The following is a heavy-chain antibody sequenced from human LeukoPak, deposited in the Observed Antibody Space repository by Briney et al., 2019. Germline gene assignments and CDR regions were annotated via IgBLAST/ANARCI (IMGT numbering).Heavy chain of an antibody. V-gene: IGHV3-30*03. Sequence: GGSLRLSCAASGFTFSRYGMHWVRQAPGKGLEWVAVISYDGSNEYYADSVKGRFTISRDNSKNTLFLQMNSLRAEDTAVYYCASLQFGGNAFDIWGQGTMVTVSS. CDR3: ASLQFGGNAFDI. CDR2: ISYDGSNE. CDR1: GFTFSRYG. D-gene: IGHD3-10*01. J-gene: IGHJ3*02.